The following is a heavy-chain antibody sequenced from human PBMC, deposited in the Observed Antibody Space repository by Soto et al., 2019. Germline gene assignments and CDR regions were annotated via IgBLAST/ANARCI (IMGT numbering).Heavy chain of an antibody. CDR3: ARDPFWSGYQNINYYMDV. CDR1: GFTFSSYA. Sequence: GGSLRLSCAASGFTFSSYAMHWVRQAPGKGLEYVSAISSNGGSTYYANSVKGRFTISRDNSKNTLYLQMGSLRAEDMAVYYCARDPFWSGYQNINYYMDVWGKGTTVTVSS. D-gene: IGHD3-3*01. J-gene: IGHJ6*03. CDR2: ISSNGGST. V-gene: IGHV3-64*01.